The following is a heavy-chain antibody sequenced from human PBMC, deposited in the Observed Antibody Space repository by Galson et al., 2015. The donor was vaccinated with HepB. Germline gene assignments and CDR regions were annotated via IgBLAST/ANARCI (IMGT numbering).Heavy chain of an antibody. D-gene: IGHD4-17*01. V-gene: IGHV3-30*03. CDR3: VGDYRSREKYYYGLTI. J-gene: IGHJ6*02. CDR1: GVTLSSYD. Sequence: SLRLSCAASGVTLSSYDLHWVRQAPGKGLEWVALISYDGGDQYYADSVKGRFTISRDNSKNTVFLQMTSLRAEDTAVYYCVGDYRSREKYYYGLTIWGQGTTVTVSS. CDR2: ISYDGGDQ.